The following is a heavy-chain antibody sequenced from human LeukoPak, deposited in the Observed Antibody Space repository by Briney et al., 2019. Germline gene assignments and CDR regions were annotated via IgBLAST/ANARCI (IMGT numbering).Heavy chain of an antibody. Sequence: SETLSLTCTVSGGSIISRSYFWAWLRQPAGKGLEWIGSVDYSGTTHYNPSLESRVTISGDTSKNQFSLKLSSVTAADAAVYYCARLGDGYTIPYYFDYWGQGTLVTVSS. CDR2: VDYSGTT. J-gene: IGHJ4*02. V-gene: IGHV4-39*01. CDR1: GGSIISRSYF. CDR3: ARLGDGYTIPYYFDY. D-gene: IGHD5-24*01.